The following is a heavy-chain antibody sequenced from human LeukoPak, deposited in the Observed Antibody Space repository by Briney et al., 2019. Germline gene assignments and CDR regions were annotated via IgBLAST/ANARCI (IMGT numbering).Heavy chain of an antibody. CDR2: IYHSGST. CDR3: ARSYDFWSGRLFDY. V-gene: IGHV4-38-2*01. Sequence: SETLSLTCAVSGYSISSGYYWGWIRQPPGKGLEWIGSIYHSGSTYYNPSLKSRVTISVDTSKNQFSLKLSSVTAADTAVYYCARSYDFWSGRLFDYWGQGTLVTVSS. J-gene: IGHJ4*02. CDR1: GYSISSGYY. D-gene: IGHD3-3*01.